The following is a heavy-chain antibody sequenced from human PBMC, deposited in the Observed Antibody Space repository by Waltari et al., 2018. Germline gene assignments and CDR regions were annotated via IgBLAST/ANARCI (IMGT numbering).Heavy chain of an antibody. V-gene: IGHV1-3*01. CDR2: INAGNGNT. J-gene: IGHJ4*02. Sequence: QVQLVQSGAEVKKPGASVKVSCKASGYTFTSYAMHWVRQAPGQRLEWMGWINAGNGNTKYSQKFQGRVTITRDTSASTAYMELSSLRSEDTAVYYCARGRQVVVTAMPNFDYWGQGTLVTVSS. CDR1: GYTFTSYA. D-gene: IGHD2-21*02. CDR3: ARGRQVVVTAMPNFDY.